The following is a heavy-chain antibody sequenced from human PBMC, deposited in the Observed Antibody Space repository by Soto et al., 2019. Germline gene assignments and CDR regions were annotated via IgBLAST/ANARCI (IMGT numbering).Heavy chain of an antibody. CDR1: GFTFSSYS. Sequence: EVQLVESGGGLVKPGGSLRLSCAASGFTFSSYSMNWVRQAPGKGLEWVSSISSSSSYIYYADSVKGRFTISRDNAKSSLYLQMNSLRAEDTAVYYCARALVLLWFGELFQKGDYYYGMDVWGQGTTVTVSS. CDR3: ARALVLLWFGELFQKGDYYYGMDV. V-gene: IGHV3-21*01. J-gene: IGHJ6*02. D-gene: IGHD3-10*01. CDR2: ISSSSSYI.